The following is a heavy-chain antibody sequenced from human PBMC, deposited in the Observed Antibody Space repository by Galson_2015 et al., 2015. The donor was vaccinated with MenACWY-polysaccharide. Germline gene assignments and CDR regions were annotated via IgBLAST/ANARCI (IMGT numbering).Heavy chain of an antibody. Sequence: SLRLSCAASGFSVSSNHMSWVRQAPGKGLEWVSVIYSGGNTYYADSVKGRFTISRDNSKNTLYLQMNSLRAEDTAVYFCARAETYYYDDWGQGTLVTVSS. J-gene: IGHJ4*02. V-gene: IGHV3-53*01. CDR1: GFSVSSNH. CDR2: IYSGGNT. CDR3: ARAETYYYDD.